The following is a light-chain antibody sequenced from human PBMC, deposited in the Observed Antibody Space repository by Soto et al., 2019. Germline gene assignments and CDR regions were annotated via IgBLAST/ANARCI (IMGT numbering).Light chain of an antibody. CDR2: DSS. CDR1: QDMHKY. CDR3: QQYDNLPLT. V-gene: IGKV1-33*01. J-gene: IGKJ4*01. Sequence: DIQMTQSPLSLSASVGEIVTITCKASQDMHKYLNWYQQKPGQAPKLLIYDSSNFGTGVPPRFSGSGSGTDFTFTISSLQPGDIATYYCQQYDNLPLTVGGGTKVDSK.